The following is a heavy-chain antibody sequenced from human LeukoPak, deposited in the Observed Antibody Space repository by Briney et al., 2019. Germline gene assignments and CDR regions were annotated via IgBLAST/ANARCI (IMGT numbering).Heavy chain of an antibody. CDR2: FDPEDGET. CDR3: ARKGDGVDY. D-gene: IGHD3-10*01. CDR1: GYTLTELS. V-gene: IGHV1-24*01. J-gene: IGHJ4*02. Sequence: ASVKVSCKVSGYTLTELSMHWVRQAPGKGLEWMGGFDPEDGETIYAQKFQGRVTITADKSTSTAYMELSSLRSEDTAVYYCARKGDGVDYWGQGTLVTVSS.